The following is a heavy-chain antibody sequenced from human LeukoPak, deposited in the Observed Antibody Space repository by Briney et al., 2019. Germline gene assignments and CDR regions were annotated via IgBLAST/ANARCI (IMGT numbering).Heavy chain of an antibody. Sequence: PGGSLRLSCAASGFTFSSYAMHWVRQAPGKGLEWVAVISYDGSNKYYADSVKGRFTISRDNSKNTLDLQMNSLRAEDTAVYYCARDSGGSGSYYGTLDSWGQGTLVTVSS. CDR3: ARDSGGSGSYYGTLDS. J-gene: IGHJ4*02. CDR2: ISYDGSNK. V-gene: IGHV3-30*04. CDR1: GFTFSSYA. D-gene: IGHD3-10*01.